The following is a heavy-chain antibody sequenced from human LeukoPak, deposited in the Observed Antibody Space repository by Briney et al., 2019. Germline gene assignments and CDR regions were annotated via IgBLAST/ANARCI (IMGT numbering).Heavy chain of an antibody. V-gene: IGHV1-69*13. CDR1: GYTFTGYY. Sequence: SVKVSCKASGYTFTGYYMHWVRQAPGQGLEWMGGIIPIFGTANYAQKFQGRVTITADESTSTAYMELSSLRSEDTAVYYCARSSATVTPDYYGMDVWGQGTTVTVSS. CDR2: IIPIFGTA. J-gene: IGHJ6*02. CDR3: ARSSATVTPDYYGMDV. D-gene: IGHD4-11*01.